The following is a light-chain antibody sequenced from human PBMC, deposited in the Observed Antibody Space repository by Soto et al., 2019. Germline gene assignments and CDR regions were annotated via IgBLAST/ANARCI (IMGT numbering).Light chain of an antibody. CDR2: RNN. J-gene: IGLJ2*01. CDR1: SSNIGKNY. CDR3: AAWDDNLSALR. V-gene: IGLV1-47*01. Sequence: QSVLTQPPSASGTLGQRVTISCSGSSSNIGKNYVFWYQHLPGTAPKLLIYRNNQWPSGVPDRFSGSKSGTSASLAISGLXXXXXXXYYCAAWDDNLSALRFGGGTKLTVL.